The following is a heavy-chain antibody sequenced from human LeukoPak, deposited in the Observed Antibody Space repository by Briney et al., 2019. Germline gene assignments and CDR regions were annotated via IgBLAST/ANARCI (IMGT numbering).Heavy chain of an antibody. V-gene: IGHV3-23*01. CDR3: ANTGSYSLY. CDR1: GFTFSSYS. Sequence: GGSLRLSCAASGFTFSSYSMNWVRQAPGKGLEWVSSITSSGTTNYADSVKDRFIISRDNSKDTLFLQMNSLRVEDTAVYYCANTGSYSLYWGQGTLVTVSS. J-gene: IGHJ4*02. D-gene: IGHD1-1*01. CDR2: ITSSGTT.